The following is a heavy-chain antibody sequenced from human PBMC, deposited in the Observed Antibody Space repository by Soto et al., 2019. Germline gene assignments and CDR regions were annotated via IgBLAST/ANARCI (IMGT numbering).Heavy chain of an antibody. CDR2: IYYSGST. J-gene: IGHJ4*02. CDR3: ARWYYDFWSGYHDY. V-gene: IGHV4-59*01. D-gene: IGHD3-3*01. CDR1: GGSISSYY. Sequence: PSETLSLTYTVSGGSISSYYWSWIRQPPGKGLEWIGYIYYSGSTNYNPSLKSRVTISVDTSKNQFSLKLSSVTAADTAVYYCARWYYDFWSGYHDYWGQGTLVTVSS.